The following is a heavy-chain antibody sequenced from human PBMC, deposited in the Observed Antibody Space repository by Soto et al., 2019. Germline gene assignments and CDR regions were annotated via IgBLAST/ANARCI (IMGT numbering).Heavy chain of an antibody. J-gene: IGHJ4*02. CDR3: ASSHAGAHITAAVH. Sequence: PSETLSLTCAVSGGSISSGGYSWSWIRQPPGKGLEWIGYIYHSGSTYYNPSLKSRVTISVETSKNQFSLKLSSVTAADTAVYYCASSHAGAHITAAVHWGQGTLVTVS. CDR1: GGSISSGGYS. D-gene: IGHD6-13*01. CDR2: IYHSGST. V-gene: IGHV4-30-2*01.